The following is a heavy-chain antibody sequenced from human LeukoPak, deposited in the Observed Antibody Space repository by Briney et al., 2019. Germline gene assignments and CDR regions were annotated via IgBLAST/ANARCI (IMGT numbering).Heavy chain of an antibody. D-gene: IGHD4-11*01. J-gene: IGHJ2*01. CDR2: IYHSGST. V-gene: IGHV4-34*01. Sequence: PSETLSLTCAVYGGSFSGYYWSWIRQPPGKGLEWIGSIYHSGSTYYNPSLKSRVTISVDTSKNQFSLKLSSVTAADTAVYYCARHGNDYSSWYFDLWGRGTLVTVSS. CDR3: ARHGNDYSSWYFDL. CDR1: GGSFSGYY.